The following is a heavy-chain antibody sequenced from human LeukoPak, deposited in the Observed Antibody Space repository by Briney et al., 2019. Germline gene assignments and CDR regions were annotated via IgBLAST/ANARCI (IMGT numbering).Heavy chain of an antibody. Sequence: SETLSLTCTVSSGSISSYYWSWIRQPPGKGLEWLGYIYYSGSTNYNPSLKSRVTISVDTSKNQFSLKLSSVTAADTAVYYCAREGDYDSSGSSRSYFDYWGQGTLVTVSS. CDR3: AREGDYDSSGSSRSYFDY. D-gene: IGHD3-22*01. CDR1: SGSISSYY. J-gene: IGHJ4*02. CDR2: IYYSGST. V-gene: IGHV4-59*01.